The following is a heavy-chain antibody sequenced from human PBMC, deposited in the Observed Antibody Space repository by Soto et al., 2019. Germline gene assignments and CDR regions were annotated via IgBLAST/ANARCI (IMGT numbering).Heavy chain of an antibody. Sequence: SETLSLTCTVSGGSISSYYWSWIRQPPGKGLEWIGYIYYSGSTNYNPSLKSRVTISVDTSKNQFSLKLSSVTAADTAVYYCAREGANPPFLDYWGQGTLVTVSS. J-gene: IGHJ4*02. CDR1: GGSISSYY. V-gene: IGHV4-59*01. CDR2: IYYSGST. D-gene: IGHD3-16*01. CDR3: AREGANPPFLDY.